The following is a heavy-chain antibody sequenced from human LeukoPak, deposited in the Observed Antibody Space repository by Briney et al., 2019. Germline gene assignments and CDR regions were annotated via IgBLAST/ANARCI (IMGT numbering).Heavy chain of an antibody. V-gene: IGHV1-2*02. J-gene: IGHJ6*02. Sequence: ASVKVSCKASGYTFTGYYMHWVRQAPGQGLEWMGWINPNSGGTNYAQKFQGRVTMTRDTSISTAYMELSRLGSDDTAVYYCARVPAAHYGMDVWGQGTTVTVSS. CDR2: INPNSGGT. D-gene: IGHD2-2*01. CDR3: ARVPAAHYGMDV. CDR1: GYTFTGYY.